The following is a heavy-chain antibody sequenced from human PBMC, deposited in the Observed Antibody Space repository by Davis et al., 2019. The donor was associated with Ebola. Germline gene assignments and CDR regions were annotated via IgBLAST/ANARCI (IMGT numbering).Heavy chain of an antibody. J-gene: IGHJ4*02. CDR1: GFTFSSYA. CDR3: AKDLHIVVVPAAPTGNYFDY. CDR2: ISGSGGST. D-gene: IGHD2-2*01. V-gene: IGHV3-23*01. Sequence: GESLKISCAASGFTFSSYAMSWVRQAPGKGLEWVSAISGSGGSTYYADSVKGRFTISRDNSKNTLYLQMNSLRAEDTAVYYCAKDLHIVVVPAAPTGNYFDYWGQGTLVTVSS.